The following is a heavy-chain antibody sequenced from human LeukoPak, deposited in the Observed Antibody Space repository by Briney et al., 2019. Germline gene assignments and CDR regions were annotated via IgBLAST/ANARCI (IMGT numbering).Heavy chain of an antibody. CDR2: IYSGGST. CDR1: GFTVNSNY. J-gene: IGHJ4*02. D-gene: IGHD4-17*01. Sequence: GGSLRLSCAASGFTVNSNYMSWVRQAPGKGLEGVSVIYSGGSTYYADSVKGRFTISRDNSKNTLYLQMNSLRAEDTAVYYCATNDYGDYLFDYWGQGTLVTVSS. V-gene: IGHV3-66*01. CDR3: ATNDYGDYLFDY.